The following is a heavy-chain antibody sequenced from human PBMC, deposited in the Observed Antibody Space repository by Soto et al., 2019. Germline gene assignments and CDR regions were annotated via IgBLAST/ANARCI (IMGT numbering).Heavy chain of an antibody. V-gene: IGHV4-59*01. D-gene: IGHD1-26*01. CDR1: GGSISSYY. Sequence: QVQLQESGPGLVKLSETLSLRCNVSGGSISSYYWSWIRQPPGKGLEWIGYIYYNGNTNYNPSLKSRVIMSVDTSKNQLSLNLTSVTAADTAVYFCARGRQGGGSFLKNYFDPWGQGTLVTVSS. CDR3: ARGRQGGGSFLKNYFDP. J-gene: IGHJ5*02. CDR2: IYYNGNT.